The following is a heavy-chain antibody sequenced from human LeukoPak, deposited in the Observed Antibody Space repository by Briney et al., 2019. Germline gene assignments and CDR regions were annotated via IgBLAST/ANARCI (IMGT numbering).Heavy chain of an antibody. J-gene: IGHJ4*02. V-gene: IGHV3-23*01. CDR3: ARVWQDYSGVDY. CDR1: GFTFSSSA. D-gene: IGHD2-21*01. CDR2: ISASGGST. Sequence: GGSLRLSCAASGFTFSSSAMSWVRQVPGKGLEWVSGISASGGSTYYADSVRGRFTISRDNPKNTLYVQMNSLRDEDTAVYYCARVWQDYSGVDYWGQGTLVTVSS.